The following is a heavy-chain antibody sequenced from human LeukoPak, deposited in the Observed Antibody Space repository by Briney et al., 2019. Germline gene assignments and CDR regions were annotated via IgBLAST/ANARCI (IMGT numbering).Heavy chain of an antibody. D-gene: IGHD3-3*01. CDR2: ICYSGST. CDR3: ARDEHDFWSGYYPTGYGMDV. V-gene: IGHV4-61*01. J-gene: IGHJ6*02. CDR1: GGSVSSGSYY. Sequence: SETLSLTCTVSGGSVSSGSYYWSWIRQPPGKGLEWIGYICYSGSTNYNPSLKSRVTISVDTSKNQFSLKLSSVTAADTAVYYCARDEHDFWSGYYPTGYGMDVWGQGTTVTVSS.